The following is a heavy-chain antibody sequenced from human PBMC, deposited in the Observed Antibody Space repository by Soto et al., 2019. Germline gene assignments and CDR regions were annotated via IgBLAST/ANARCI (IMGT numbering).Heavy chain of an antibody. D-gene: IGHD2-15*01. CDR1: GGSISSGGYY. CDR3: ARSPGGLHKPFDY. Sequence: SETLSLTCTVSGGSISSGGYYWSWIRQHPRKGLEWIGCIYYSGSTYYNPSLKSRVTISVDTSKNQFSLKLSSVTAADTAVYYCARSPGGLHKPFDYWGQGTLVTVSS. CDR2: IYYSGST. J-gene: IGHJ4*02. V-gene: IGHV4-31*03.